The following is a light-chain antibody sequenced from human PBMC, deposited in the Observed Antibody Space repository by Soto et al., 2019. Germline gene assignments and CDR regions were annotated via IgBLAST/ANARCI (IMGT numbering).Light chain of an antibody. CDR2: EVS. CDR1: SSDVGSYNL. J-gene: IGLJ1*01. Sequence: QSALTQPASVSGSPGQSITISCTGTSSDVGSYNLVSWYQQHPGKAPKLMIYEVSKRPSGVSNRFSGSKSGNTASLTISWLQAEDEADYYCCSYTTSNTRQIVFGTGTKVTVL. CDR3: CSYTTSNTRQIV. V-gene: IGLV2-14*02.